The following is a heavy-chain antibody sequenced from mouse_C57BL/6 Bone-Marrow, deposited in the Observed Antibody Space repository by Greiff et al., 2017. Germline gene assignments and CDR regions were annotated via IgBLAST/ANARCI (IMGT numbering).Heavy chain of an antibody. Sequence: VKLQESGPGLVAPSQSLSLTCTVSGFSLTSYAIRWVRQPPGKGLEWLGVIWTGGGTNYNSALKSRLSIIKDNSKSQVFLKRNRLQTEDTARCDCARNSDEGFAYWGKGTLVTVSA. CDR2: IWTGGGT. V-gene: IGHV2-9-1*01. CDR1: GFSLTSYA. J-gene: IGHJ3*01. CDR3: ARNSDEGFAY.